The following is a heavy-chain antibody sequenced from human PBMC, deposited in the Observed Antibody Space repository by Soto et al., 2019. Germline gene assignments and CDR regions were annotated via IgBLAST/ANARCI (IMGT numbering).Heavy chain of an antibody. CDR2: IYYSGST. Sequence: SETLSLTCTVSSGSISSYYWSWIRQPPGKGLEWIGYIYYSGSTNYNPSLKSRVTISVDTSKNQFSLKLSSVTAADTAVYYCARGSGEMATTLFDYWGQGTLVTVSS. V-gene: IGHV4-59*01. J-gene: IGHJ4*02. D-gene: IGHD5-12*01. CDR3: ARGSGEMATTLFDY. CDR1: SGSISSYY.